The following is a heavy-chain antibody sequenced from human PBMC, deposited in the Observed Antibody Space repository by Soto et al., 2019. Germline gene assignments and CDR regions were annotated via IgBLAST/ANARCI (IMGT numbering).Heavy chain of an antibody. J-gene: IGHJ4*02. V-gene: IGHV3-48*01. CDR2: ISSSGTTI. CDR3: AIPTGVDY. CDR1: GFTFSSYS. Sequence: PGGSLRLSCVASGFTFSSYSLNWVRQAPGKGLEWVSYISSSGTTIYYADSVKGRFTISRDNAKNSLYLQMNSLRAEDTAVYYCAIPTGVDYWGQGTLVTVSS.